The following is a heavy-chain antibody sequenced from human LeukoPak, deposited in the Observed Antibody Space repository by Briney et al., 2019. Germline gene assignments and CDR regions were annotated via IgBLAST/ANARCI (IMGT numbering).Heavy chain of an antibody. V-gene: IGHV1-69*13. CDR1: GGTFSSYA. CDR2: IIPIFGTA. D-gene: IGHD2-2*01. J-gene: IGHJ4*02. Sequence: GASVKVSCKASGGTFSSYAISWVRQVPGQGLEWMGGIIPIFGTANYAQKFQGRVTITADESTSTAYMELSSLRSEDTAVYYCAGGVVPGAFNHFDYWGQGTLVTVSS. CDR3: AGGVVPGAFNHFDY.